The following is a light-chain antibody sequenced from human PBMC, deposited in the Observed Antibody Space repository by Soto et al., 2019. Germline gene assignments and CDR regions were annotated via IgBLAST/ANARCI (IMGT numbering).Light chain of an antibody. Sequence: QSVLTQPPSVSAAPGQKVTISCSGSSSNIGNNYVSWYQQLPGTAPKLLIYDSNKRPSGIPDRFSGSKSGTSATLDISGLRSEDEGDYYCAAWDDSLSGVVFGGGTKLTVL. J-gene: IGLJ2*01. V-gene: IGLV1-51*01. CDR2: DSN. CDR3: AAWDDSLSGVV. CDR1: SSNIGNNY.